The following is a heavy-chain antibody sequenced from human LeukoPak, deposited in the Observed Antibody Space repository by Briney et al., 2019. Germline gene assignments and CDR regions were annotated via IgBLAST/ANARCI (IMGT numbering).Heavy chain of an antibody. CDR3: ARHIRGEWLATYDAFDI. CDR2: IYPGDSDT. V-gene: IGHV5-51*01. D-gene: IGHD3-3*01. CDR1: GYSFTSYW. J-gene: IGHJ3*02. Sequence: GESLKISCKGSGYSFTSYWIGWVRQMPGKGLEWMGIIYPGDSDTRYSPSFQGQVTISADKSISTAYLQWSSLKASDTAMYYCARHIRGEWLATYDAFDIWGQGTMVTVSS.